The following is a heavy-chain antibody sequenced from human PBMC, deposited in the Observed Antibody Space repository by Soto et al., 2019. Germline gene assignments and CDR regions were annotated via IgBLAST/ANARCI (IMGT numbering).Heavy chain of an antibody. CDR3: AGSSSIADLYYFYX. D-gene: IGHD6-6*01. J-gene: IGHJ4*02. Sequence: PSDTLSLTCTVSGGSVRSVSYYWSWSRQPQGKGVELIGYIYYSGRTNYNPSLKSRVTISVDTSKNQFSLKLSSVTAADTAVYYCAGSSSIADLYYFYXWGQGTLVTVSX. V-gene: IGHV4-61*01. CDR1: GGSVRSVSYY. CDR2: IYYSGRT.